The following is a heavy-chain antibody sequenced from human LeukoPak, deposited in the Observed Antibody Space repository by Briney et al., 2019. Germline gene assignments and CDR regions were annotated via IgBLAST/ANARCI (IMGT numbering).Heavy chain of an antibody. V-gene: IGHV3-23*01. CDR2: ITGSGDST. CDR1: GFTFSSNA. J-gene: IGHJ5*02. Sequence: PGGSLRLSCAASGFTFSSNAMNWVRQAPGKGLEWVSGITGSGDSTYYADSVKGRFIISRDNAKNSLYLQMNSLRAEDTAVYYCARDRGIVAQFDPWGQGTLVTVSS. CDR3: ARDRGIVAQFDP. D-gene: IGHD1-26*01.